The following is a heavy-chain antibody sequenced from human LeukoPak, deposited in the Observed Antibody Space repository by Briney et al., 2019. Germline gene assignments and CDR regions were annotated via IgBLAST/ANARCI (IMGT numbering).Heavy chain of an antibody. V-gene: IGHV1-18*01. Sequence: APVKVSCKASGYTFTSYGISWVRQAPGQGLEWMGWISAYNGNTNYAQKLQGRVTMTTDTSTSAAYMELRSLRSDDTAVYFCARDLGIAVAGTWGYWGQGTLVTVSS. CDR1: GYTFTSYG. D-gene: IGHD6-19*01. CDR2: ISAYNGNT. CDR3: ARDLGIAVAGTWGY. J-gene: IGHJ4*02.